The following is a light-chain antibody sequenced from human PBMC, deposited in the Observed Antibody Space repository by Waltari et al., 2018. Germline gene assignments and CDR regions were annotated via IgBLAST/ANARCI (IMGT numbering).Light chain of an antibody. J-gene: IGLJ3*02. Sequence: QSVLTQPPSVSGAPGQSVTITCTGSSPNIGANNVHWVQKLPGTAPKPLIYENNNRPSGVPDRFSASKSATSASLAITGLQAEDEAEYYCQSYDSSLSDVWVFGGGTQVTVL. CDR2: ENN. V-gene: IGLV1-40*01. CDR3: QSYDSSLSDVWV. CDR1: SPNIGANN.